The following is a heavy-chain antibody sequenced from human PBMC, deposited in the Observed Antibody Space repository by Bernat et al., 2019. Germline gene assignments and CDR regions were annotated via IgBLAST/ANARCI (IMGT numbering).Heavy chain of an antibody. Sequence: EVQLVESGGALVQPGVSLRLSCAASGFTFSTYWMHWVRQAPGKGLVWVSRINDDGSNTNYADSVKGRFTISRDNAKDTLYLQMNSLRAEDTAVYYCARVGGGSSGYVNWFDPWGQGTLVTVSS. CDR2: INDDGSNT. CDR1: GFTFSTYW. D-gene: IGHD3-22*01. V-gene: IGHV3-74*01. J-gene: IGHJ5*02. CDR3: ARVGGGSSGYVNWFDP.